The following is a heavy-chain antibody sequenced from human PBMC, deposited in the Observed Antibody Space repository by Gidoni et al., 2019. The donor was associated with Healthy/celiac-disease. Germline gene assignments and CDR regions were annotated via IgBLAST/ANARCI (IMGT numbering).Heavy chain of an antibody. D-gene: IGHD2-21*02. V-gene: IGHV3-48*03. CDR3: ARGSCGGDCYGAHGLDY. J-gene: IGHJ4*02. CDR1: GFSFSSYE. Sequence: EVQLVESGGGLVQPGGSLRLSCAASGFSFSSYEMNWVRQAPGKGLEWVSYISSSGSTIYYADSVKGRFTISRDNAKNSLYLQMNSLRAEDTAVYYCARGSCGGDCYGAHGLDYWGQGTLVTVSS. CDR2: ISSSGSTI.